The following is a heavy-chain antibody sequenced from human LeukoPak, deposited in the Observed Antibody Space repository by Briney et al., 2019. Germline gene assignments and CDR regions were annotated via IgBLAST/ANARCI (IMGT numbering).Heavy chain of an antibody. CDR2: IYYNGFT. D-gene: IGHD2-15*01. CDR3: ARGGTWYYAFDY. J-gene: IGHJ4*02. CDR1: GGSISSGSDF. V-gene: IGHV4-31*03. Sequence: PSQTLSLTCTVSGGSISSGSDFWSWFRQHPGKGLEWIGYIYYNGFTYYNPSLESRVTISVDTSKNQFSLKVSSVTAADTAVYYCARGGTWYYAFDYWDQGTLVTVSS.